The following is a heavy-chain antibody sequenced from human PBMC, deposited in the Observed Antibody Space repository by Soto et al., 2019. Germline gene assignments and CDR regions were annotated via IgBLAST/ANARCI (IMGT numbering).Heavy chain of an antibody. V-gene: IGHV1-69*06. CDR3: AVVLAAIRSMYYYYGMDV. CDR2: IIPIFGTA. Sequence: QVQLVQSGAEVKKPGSSVKVSCKASGGTFSSYAISWVRQAPGQGLEWMGGIIPIFGTANYAQKFQGRVTITADKSTSTAYMELSSLRSEDTAVYYCAVVLAAIRSMYYYYGMDVWGQGTTVTVSS. J-gene: IGHJ6*02. D-gene: IGHD2-2*02. CDR1: GGTFSSYA.